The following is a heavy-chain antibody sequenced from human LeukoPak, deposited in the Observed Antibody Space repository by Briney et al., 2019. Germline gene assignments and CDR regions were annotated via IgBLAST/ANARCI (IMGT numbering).Heavy chain of an antibody. CDR2: IYYSGST. Sequence: SETLSLTCTVSGGSISSGGYYWSWIRQHPGKGLEWIGYIYYSGSTYYNPSLKSRVTISVDTSKNQFSLKLSSVTAADTAVYYCARDGNKREGSDYWGQGTLVTVSS. J-gene: IGHJ4*02. V-gene: IGHV4-31*03. CDR3: ARDGNKREGSDY. D-gene: IGHD3-10*01. CDR1: GGSISSGGYY.